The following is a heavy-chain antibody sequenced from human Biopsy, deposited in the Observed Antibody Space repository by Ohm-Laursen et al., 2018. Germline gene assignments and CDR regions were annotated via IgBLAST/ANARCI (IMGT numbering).Heavy chain of an antibody. J-gene: IGHJ2*01. CDR1: GSTFTSYA. CDR3: ARDGKRWDYSTYFSWHFDL. D-gene: IGHD4-11*01. CDR2: ISYDGSGE. Sequence: SSLRLSCTASGSTFTSYAMHWVRQAPGKGLEWVAVISYDGSGEYYADSLQGRFIISRDNPKNTVDLQMNSLRAEDTAVYFCARDGKRWDYSTYFSWHFDLWGRGTLVTVSS. V-gene: IGHV3-30*03.